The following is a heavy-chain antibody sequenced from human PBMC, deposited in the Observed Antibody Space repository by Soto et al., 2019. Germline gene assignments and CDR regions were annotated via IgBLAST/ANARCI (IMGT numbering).Heavy chain of an antibody. V-gene: IGHV4-59*01. CDR1: GGSISSYY. Sequence: SETLSLTCTVSGGSISSYYWSWIRQPPGKGLEWIGYIYYSGSTNYNPSLKSRVTISVDTSKNQFSLKLSSVTAADTAVYYCATHVTTVTTAEYFQHWGQGTLVTVSS. CDR3: ATHVTTVTTAEYFQH. D-gene: IGHD4-17*01. J-gene: IGHJ1*01. CDR2: IYYSGST.